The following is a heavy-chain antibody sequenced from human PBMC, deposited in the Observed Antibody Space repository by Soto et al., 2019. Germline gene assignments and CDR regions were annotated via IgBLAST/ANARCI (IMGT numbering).Heavy chain of an antibody. CDR1: GFTFSSYW. CDR2: INSDGSST. CDR3: AKVRRYSGYEYFDY. Sequence: QPGGSLRLSCAASGFTFSSYWMHWVRQAPGKGLVWVSRINSDGSSTSYADSVKGRFTISRDNARNTLYLQMNSLRAEDTAVYYCAKVRRYSGYEYFDYWGQGALVTVSS. J-gene: IGHJ4*02. V-gene: IGHV3-74*01. D-gene: IGHD5-12*01.